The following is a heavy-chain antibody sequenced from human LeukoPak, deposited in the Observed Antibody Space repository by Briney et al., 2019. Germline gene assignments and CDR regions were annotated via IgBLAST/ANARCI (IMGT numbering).Heavy chain of an antibody. D-gene: IGHD3-10*01. CDR2: IYYSGST. CDR1: GGSISSYY. CDR3: ARDLLLDGMDV. Sequence: PSETLSLTCTVSGGSISSYYWSWIRQPPGKGLEWIGYIYYSGSTNYNPSLKSRVTISVDTSKNQFSLKLSSVTAADTAVYYCARDLLLDGMDVWGQGTTVTVSS. V-gene: IGHV4-59*01. J-gene: IGHJ6*02.